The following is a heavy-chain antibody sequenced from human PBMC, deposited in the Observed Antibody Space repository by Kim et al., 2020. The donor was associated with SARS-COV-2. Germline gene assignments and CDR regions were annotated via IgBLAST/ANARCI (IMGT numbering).Heavy chain of an antibody. CDR2: ISYDGSNK. CDR3: AKDFRFIGNHYDSSGYLY. D-gene: IGHD3-22*01. V-gene: IGHV3-30*18. Sequence: GGSLRLSCAASGFTFSSYGMHWVRQAPGKGLEWVAVISYDGSNKYYADSVKGRFTISRDNSKNTLYLQMNSLRAEDTAVYYCAKDFRFIGNHYDSSGYLYWGQGTLVTVSS. CDR1: GFTFSSYG. J-gene: IGHJ4*02.